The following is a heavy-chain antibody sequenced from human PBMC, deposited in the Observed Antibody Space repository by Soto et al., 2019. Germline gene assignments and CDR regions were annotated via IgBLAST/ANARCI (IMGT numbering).Heavy chain of an antibody. CDR3: ARHDSSGYYYYFDY. V-gene: IGHV1-18*01. CDR2: ISAYNGNT. CDR1: GYTFTSYG. J-gene: IGHJ4*02. D-gene: IGHD3-22*01. Sequence: QVQLVQSGAEVKKPGASVKVSCKASGYTFTSYGISWVRQAPGQGLEWMGWISAYNGNTNYAQKLQGRVTMTTDTXXSTADMELRSLISDDTAVYYCARHDSSGYYYYFDYGGQGTLVTVSS.